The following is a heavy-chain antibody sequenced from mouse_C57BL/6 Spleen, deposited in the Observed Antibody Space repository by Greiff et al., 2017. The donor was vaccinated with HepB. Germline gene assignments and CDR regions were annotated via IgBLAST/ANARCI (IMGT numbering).Heavy chain of an antibody. J-gene: IGHJ1*03. CDR3: ARDGYDYDDWYFDV. CDR1: GYTFTSYW. CDR2: IDPSDSET. D-gene: IGHD2-4*01. V-gene: IGHV1-52*01. Sequence: QVQLQQPGAELVRPGSSVKLSCKASGYTFTSYWMHWVKQRPIQGLEWIGNIDPSDSETHYNQKFKDKATLTVDKSSSTAYMQLRSLTSEDSAVYYCARDGYDYDDWYFDVWGTGTTVTVSS.